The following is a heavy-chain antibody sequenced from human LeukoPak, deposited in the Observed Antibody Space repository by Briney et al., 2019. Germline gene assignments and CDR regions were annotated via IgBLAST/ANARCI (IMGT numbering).Heavy chain of an antibody. D-gene: IGHD5-12*01. Sequence: KSGGSLRLSCAASGFTFSSYSMNWVRQAPGKGLEWVSSISSSSSYIYYADSVKGRFTISRDNAKISLYVQMNSLRAEDTAVYYCARDSGYDLSPDYWGQGTLVTV. CDR1: GFTFSSYS. CDR3: ARDSGYDLSPDY. V-gene: IGHV3-21*01. J-gene: IGHJ4*02. CDR2: ISSSSSYI.